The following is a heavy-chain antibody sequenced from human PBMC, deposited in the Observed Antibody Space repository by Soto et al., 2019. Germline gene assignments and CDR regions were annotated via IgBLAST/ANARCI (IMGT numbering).Heavy chain of an antibody. CDR1: GDSISSYY. CDR3: ASKPPNWNTWMIY. CDR2: LYYGRSA. Sequence: SETLSLTCAVSGDSISSYYCMWIRQPPGKGLESIGYLYYGRSANYNPSLKSRVTFSVDKSTNHFSLTLRSVTAADTAVYYCASKPPNWNTWMIYWGPGILVTVSS. V-gene: IGHV4-59*12. J-gene: IGHJ4*02. D-gene: IGHD1-1*01.